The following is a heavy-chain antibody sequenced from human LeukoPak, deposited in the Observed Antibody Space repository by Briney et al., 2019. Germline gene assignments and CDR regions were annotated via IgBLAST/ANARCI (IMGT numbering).Heavy chain of an antibody. V-gene: IGHV3-30*04. CDR1: GFTFSSYA. D-gene: IGHD5-18*01. Sequence: PGGSLRLSCAASGFTFSSYAMHWVRQAPGKGLEWVAVISYDGSNRYYAESVKGRFTISRDNSKNTLYLQMDSLSAEDTAVYYCVKVDTWGQGTLVTVSS. J-gene: IGHJ4*02. CDR3: VKVDT. CDR2: ISYDGSNR.